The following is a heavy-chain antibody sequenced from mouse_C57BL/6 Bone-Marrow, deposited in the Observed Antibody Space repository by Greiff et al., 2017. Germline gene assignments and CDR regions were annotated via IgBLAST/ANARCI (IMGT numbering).Heavy chain of an antibody. CDR2: INPYNGDT. CDR1: GYSFTGYF. J-gene: IGHJ1*03. CDR3: ARWNYYGSSYGYFDV. Sequence: VQLQQSGPELVKPGDSVKISCKASGYSFTGYFMNWVMQSPGKSLEWIGRINPYNGDTFYNQKFKGKATLTVDKSSSTAHMELRSLTSEDSAVYYCARWNYYGSSYGYFDVWGTGTTVTVSS. V-gene: IGHV1-20*01. D-gene: IGHD1-1*01.